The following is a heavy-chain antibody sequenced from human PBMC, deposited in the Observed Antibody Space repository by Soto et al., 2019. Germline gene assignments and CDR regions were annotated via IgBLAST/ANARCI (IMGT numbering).Heavy chain of an antibody. D-gene: IGHD1-7*01. CDR3: GRLSGTWRAFDI. CDR2: IYTDGSST. V-gene: IGHV3-74*01. J-gene: IGHJ3*02. Sequence: EVQLVESGGGLVQPGGSLRLSCAASGFTFSSYWMHWVRQAPGKGLVWVSRIYTDGSSTNYADSVQGRFTISRDNAKNTLYLQMNSLRAEDTAVYYCGRLSGTWRAFDIWGQGTMVTVSS. CDR1: GFTFSSYW.